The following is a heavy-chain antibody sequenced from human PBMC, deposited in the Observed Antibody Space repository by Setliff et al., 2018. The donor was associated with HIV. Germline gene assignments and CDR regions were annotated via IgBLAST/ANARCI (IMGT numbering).Heavy chain of an antibody. J-gene: IGHJ3*02. CDR2: IYPGDSDS. CDR3: ARGGRVVPAATGSNAYDI. Sequence: GESLKISCKGFGYNFTSYWIAWMRQMPGKGLEWMGIIYPGDSDSRYSPSFQGQVTISADKFISTAYLQWSSLKASDIAMYYCARGGRVVPAATGSNAYDIWGQGTKVTVSS. V-gene: IGHV5-51*01. CDR1: GYNFTSYW. D-gene: IGHD2-2*01.